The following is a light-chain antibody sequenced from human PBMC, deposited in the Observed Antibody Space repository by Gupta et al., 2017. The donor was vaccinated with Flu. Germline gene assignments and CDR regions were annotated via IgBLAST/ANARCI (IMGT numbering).Light chain of an antibody. CDR3: AAWDDSLNGWV. CDR2: INT. J-gene: IGLJ3*02. V-gene: IGLV1-44*01. Sequence: GPNLLIHINTSRTSGVPERFSGAKYGTSASLAISGLLVEDEAHYYCAAWDDSLNGWVFGGGTKLTVL.